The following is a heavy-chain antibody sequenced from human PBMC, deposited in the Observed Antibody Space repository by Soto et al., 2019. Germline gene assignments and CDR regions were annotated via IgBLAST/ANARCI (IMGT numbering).Heavy chain of an antibody. CDR1: GFTFSNYY. CDR2: ISSTGRTI. D-gene: IGHD6-19*01. Sequence: GGSLRLSCGASGFTFSNYYMSWIRQAPGKGLEWVSYISSTGRTIYYADSVKGRFTVSRDNAQNSLSLKLNSLRVEDTAVYYCARSYSSGWEFDYWGQGTQVTVS. J-gene: IGHJ4*02. V-gene: IGHV3-11*01. CDR3: ARSYSSGWEFDY.